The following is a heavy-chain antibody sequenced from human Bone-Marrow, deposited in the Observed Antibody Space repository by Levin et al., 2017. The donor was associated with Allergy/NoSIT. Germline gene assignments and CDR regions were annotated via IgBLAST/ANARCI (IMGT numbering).Heavy chain of an antibody. V-gene: IGHV3-74*01. Sequence: GESLKISCAASGFIFSSYWMHWVRQAPGKGLVWVSRINSDGSTTSYADSVKGRFTISRDNAKNTLYLQMNSLRAEDTAVYYCARGKNSGDIWGQGTMVTVSS. D-gene: IGHD6-19*01. CDR3: ARGKNSGDI. CDR1: GFIFSSYW. CDR2: INSDGSTT. J-gene: IGHJ3*02.